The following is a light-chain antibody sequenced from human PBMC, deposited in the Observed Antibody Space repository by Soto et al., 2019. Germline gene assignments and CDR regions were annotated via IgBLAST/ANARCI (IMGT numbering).Light chain of an antibody. Sequence: DIHMTQSPSSLAASVGDTVIITCRASQNVRSYLNWYQQKSGRAPKLLIYESNNLESGVQSRFSGDGFGTDFTLTIRSLHPEDFATYYCKQSYSTPITFGQGTRLEIK. CDR1: QNVRSY. CDR3: KQSYSTPIT. V-gene: IGKV1-39*01. CDR2: ESN. J-gene: IGKJ5*01.